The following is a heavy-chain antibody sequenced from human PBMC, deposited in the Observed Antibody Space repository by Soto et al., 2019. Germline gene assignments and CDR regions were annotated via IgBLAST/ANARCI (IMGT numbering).Heavy chain of an antibody. V-gene: IGHV3-30-3*01. CDR1: GFTFSSYA. J-gene: IGHJ6*02. D-gene: IGHD1-26*01. Sequence: GGSLRLSCAASGFTFSSYAMHWVRQAPGKGLEWVAVISYDGSNKYYADSVKGRFTISRDNSKNTLYLQMNSLRAEDTAVYYCARDQGSGSSYGMDVWGQGTTVTVSS. CDR2: ISYDGSNK. CDR3: ARDQGSGSSYGMDV.